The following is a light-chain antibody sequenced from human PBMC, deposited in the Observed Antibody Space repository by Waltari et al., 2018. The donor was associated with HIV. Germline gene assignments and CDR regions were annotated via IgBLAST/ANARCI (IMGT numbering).Light chain of an antibody. CDR1: SSDVGHYKY. Sequence: QSALTQPRPVSGSPGQPVTIPCTGPSSDVGHYKYVSWYQQHPGKVPTLLIYDLNDRPSGVPDRFSGSKSGTTASLTISGLQAEDEAFYYCCSYAGSYTLIFGGGTKLTVL. J-gene: IGLJ2*01. CDR2: DLN. CDR3: CSYAGSYTLI. V-gene: IGLV2-11*01.